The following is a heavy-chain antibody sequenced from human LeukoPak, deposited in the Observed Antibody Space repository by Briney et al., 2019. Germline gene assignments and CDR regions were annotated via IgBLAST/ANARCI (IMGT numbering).Heavy chain of an antibody. Sequence: PSETLSLTCTVSGGSISSSSYYWGWIRQPPGKGLEWIGSIYYSGSTYYNPSLKSRVTISVDTSKNQFSLKLSSVTAADTVVYYCARTSSHYYDSSGYPGVIDYWGQGTLVTVSS. CDR3: ARTSSHYYDSSGYPGVIDY. V-gene: IGHV4-39*07. D-gene: IGHD3-22*01. CDR2: IYYSGST. CDR1: GGSISSSSYY. J-gene: IGHJ4*02.